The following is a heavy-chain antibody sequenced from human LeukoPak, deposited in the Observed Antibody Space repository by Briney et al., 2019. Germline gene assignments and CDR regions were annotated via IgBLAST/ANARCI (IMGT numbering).Heavy chain of an antibody. Sequence: PGGSLRLSCAASGFXVSSNYMSWVRQAPGKGLEWVSVIYSGGSTYYADSVKGRFTISRDNSKNTLYLLMNSLRAEDTAVYYCARFSMVRGVLDYWGQGTLVTVSS. CDR2: IYSGGST. CDR1: GFXVSSNY. CDR3: ARFSMVRGVLDY. V-gene: IGHV3-53*01. J-gene: IGHJ4*02. D-gene: IGHD3-10*01.